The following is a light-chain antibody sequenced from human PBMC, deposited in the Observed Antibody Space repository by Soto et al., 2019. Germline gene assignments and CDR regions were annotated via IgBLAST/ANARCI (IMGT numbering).Light chain of an antibody. J-gene: IGKJ3*01. CDR3: RQRSSWPFT. V-gene: IGKV3-11*01. CDR2: DTS. CDR1: QSVSTY. Sequence: EIVLTQSPAILSLSPGERATLSCRASQSVSTYLAWYQQKPGQAPRLLIYDTSNRASGAPARFSGSGSGTDFTLTISSLEPEDFAVYYCRQRSSWPFTFGPGATVDIK.